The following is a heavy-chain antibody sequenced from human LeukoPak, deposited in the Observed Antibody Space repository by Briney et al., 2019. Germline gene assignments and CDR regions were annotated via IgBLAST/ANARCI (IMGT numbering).Heavy chain of an antibody. J-gene: IGHJ6*02. Sequence: SVQFSCKASGYTFTSYGISWVRQAPGQGLEWMGWISAYNGNTNYAQKLQGRVTMTTDTSTSTAYMELRSLRSDDTAVYYCARAVTTSFGAYYYYGMDVWGQGTTVTVSS. CDR2: ISAYNGNT. V-gene: IGHV1-18*01. D-gene: IGHD4-17*01. CDR3: ARAVTTSFGAYYYYGMDV. CDR1: GYTFTSYG.